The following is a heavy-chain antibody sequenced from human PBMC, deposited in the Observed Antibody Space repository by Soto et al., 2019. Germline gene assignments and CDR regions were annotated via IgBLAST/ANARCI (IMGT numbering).Heavy chain of an antibody. CDR3: ATDTYCPATCYRGHGN. CDR1: GFTFSSYW. CDR2: MNHHGSDI. Sequence: EVQLVESGGDLVQPGGSLRLSCAASGFTFSSYWMAWVPNFRGTGWDWVASMNHHGSDIQYVTSVRGGFTISRDNARNLLYLQMNNLRVEDTAIYYCATDTYCPATCYRGHGNWGQGTLVTVSS. V-gene: IGHV3-7*03. J-gene: IGHJ4*02. D-gene: IGHD2-8*02.